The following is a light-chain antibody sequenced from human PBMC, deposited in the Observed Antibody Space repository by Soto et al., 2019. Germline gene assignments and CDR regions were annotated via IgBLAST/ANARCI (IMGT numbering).Light chain of an antibody. J-gene: IGKJ1*01. CDR1: QSISSY. CDR2: AAS. CDR3: QQSYGTLWT. Sequence: DIQMTQSTSSLSAYVGDRVTITCRASQSISSYLNWYQQKPGKAPKLLIYAASSLQSGVPSRFSGSGSGTDFTLTISSLQPEDFATYYCQQSYGTLWTFGQGTKVEIK. V-gene: IGKV1-39*01.